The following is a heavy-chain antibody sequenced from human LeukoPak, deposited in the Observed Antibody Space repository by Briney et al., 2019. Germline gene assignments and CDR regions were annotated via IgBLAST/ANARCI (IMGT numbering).Heavy chain of an antibody. Sequence: GGSLRLSCAASGFTFSSYAMSWVRRARGKGLEWVSAISGSGGSTYYADSVKGRFTISRDNSKNTLYLQMNSLRAEDTAVYYCAKAPTVVVPAAPFDYWGQGTLVTVSS. CDR2: ISGSGGST. V-gene: IGHV3-23*01. CDR1: GFTFSSYA. D-gene: IGHD2-2*01. J-gene: IGHJ4*02. CDR3: AKAPTVVVPAAPFDY.